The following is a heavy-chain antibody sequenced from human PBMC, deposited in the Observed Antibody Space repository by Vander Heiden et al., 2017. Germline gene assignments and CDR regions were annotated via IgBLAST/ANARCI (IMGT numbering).Heavy chain of an antibody. CDR1: GFTFSTYA. V-gene: IGHV3-23*01. CDR2: ITSSGGST. Sequence: EVQLLESGGGLVQPGGSLRLSCAASGFTFSTYAMSWVRQAPGKGLEWVSGITSSGGSTYYADSVKGRFTVSRDNSKNTLYLQMNSLTAEDTAIYYCAKDLSWGVYYFDYWGQGTLVTVSA. D-gene: IGHD3-16*01. J-gene: IGHJ4*02. CDR3: AKDLSWGVYYFDY.